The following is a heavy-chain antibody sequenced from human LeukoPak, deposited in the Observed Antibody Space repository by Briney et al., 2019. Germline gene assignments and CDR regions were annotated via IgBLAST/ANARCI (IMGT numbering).Heavy chain of an antibody. CDR1: GLVVSANY. CDR3: AKADRGWGVITKD. J-gene: IGHJ4*02. D-gene: IGHD3-10*01. V-gene: IGHV3-66*01. Sequence: GGSLRLSCAASGLVVSANYMSWVRQAPGKGLEWVSVIYSAGSTFYADSVKGRFTISRDNSKNTVFLHMDSLRAEDTAVYYCAKADRGWGVITKDWGQETLVTVSS. CDR2: IYSAGST.